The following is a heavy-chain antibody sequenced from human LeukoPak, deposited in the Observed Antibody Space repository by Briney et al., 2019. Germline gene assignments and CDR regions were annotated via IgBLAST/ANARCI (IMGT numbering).Heavy chain of an antibody. CDR3: ARGVGGAFDI. V-gene: IGHV3-21*01. Sequence: GGSLRLSCAASGFTFSSYSMNWVRQAPGNGLEWVSSISSSSSYIYYADSVKGRFTISRDNAKNSLYLQMNSLRAEDTAVYYCARGVGGAFDIWGQGTMVTVSS. D-gene: IGHD2-15*01. CDR1: GFTFSSYS. J-gene: IGHJ3*02. CDR2: ISSSSSYI.